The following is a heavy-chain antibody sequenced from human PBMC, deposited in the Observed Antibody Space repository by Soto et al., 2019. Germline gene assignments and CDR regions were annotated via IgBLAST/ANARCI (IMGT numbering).Heavy chain of an antibody. Sequence: PGGSLRLSCAASGFTVSSYWMHGVRQTPGKGLVWVSRIDREGSDTAYADSVKGRFTISRDNAKNTLYLQMNSLRAEDTAVYYCARATTTVTTRPTLGYWGQGTLVTVSS. CDR1: GFTVSSYW. D-gene: IGHD4-17*01. V-gene: IGHV3-74*01. CDR2: IDREGSDT. CDR3: ARATTTVTTRPTLGY. J-gene: IGHJ4*02.